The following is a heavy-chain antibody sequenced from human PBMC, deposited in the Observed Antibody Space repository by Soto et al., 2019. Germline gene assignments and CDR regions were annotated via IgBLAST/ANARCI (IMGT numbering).Heavy chain of an antibody. J-gene: IGHJ5*02. Sequence: QVQLQQWGAGLLKPSETLSLTCAVYGGSFSGYYWSWIRQPPGKGLEWIGEINHSGSTNYNPSLKSRVTLSVDTSKNQFSLKLSSVTAADTAVYYCARAGPMGSSSWYRPIYYNWFDPWGQGTLVTVSS. CDR2: INHSGST. V-gene: IGHV4-34*01. CDR1: GGSFSGYY. CDR3: ARAGPMGSSSWYRPIYYNWFDP. D-gene: IGHD6-13*01.